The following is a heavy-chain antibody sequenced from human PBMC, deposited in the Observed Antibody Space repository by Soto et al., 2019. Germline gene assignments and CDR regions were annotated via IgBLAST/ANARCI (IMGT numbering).Heavy chain of an antibody. D-gene: IGHD4-4*01. CDR1: GGSLSDYY. CDR3: ARGSMYSNYNWFDP. J-gene: IGHJ5*02. CDR2: INHSGSI. Sequence: PSETLSLTCAVSGGSLSDYYWSWVRQPPGKGLEWIGEINHSGSIKYNPALKSRVTISVDTSKNQFSLKLSSVTAADPAVYYCARGSMYSNYNWFDPWGQGTLVTVSS. V-gene: IGHV4-34*01.